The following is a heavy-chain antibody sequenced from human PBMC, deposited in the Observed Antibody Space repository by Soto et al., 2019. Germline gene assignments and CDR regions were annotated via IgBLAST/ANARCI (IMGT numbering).Heavy chain of an antibody. CDR1: GFTFSSYG. J-gene: IGHJ4*02. D-gene: IGHD3-22*01. V-gene: IGHV3-23*01. Sequence: PGGSLRLSCAASGFTFSSYGMHWVRQAPGKGLEWVSAISGSGGSTYYADSVKGRFTISRDNSKNTLYLQMNSLRAEDTAVYYCARDHYDSSGYYENFDYWGQGTLVTVS. CDR2: ISGSGGST. CDR3: ARDHYDSSGYYENFDY.